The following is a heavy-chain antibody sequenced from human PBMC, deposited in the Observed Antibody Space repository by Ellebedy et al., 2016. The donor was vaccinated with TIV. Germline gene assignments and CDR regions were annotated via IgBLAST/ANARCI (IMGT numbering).Heavy chain of an antibody. J-gene: IGHJ4*02. CDR3: AKNMRTVTTTIDY. CDR1: GFTFSSCA. V-gene: IGHV3-23*01. CDR2: ISGNGGST. Sequence: GESLKISCAASGFTFSSCAMSWVRQAPGKGLGWVSSISGNGGSTIYADSVKGRFTISRDNSKNTLYLQMNSLRAEDTAIYYCAKNMRTVTTTIDYWGQGTLVTVSS. D-gene: IGHD4-17*01.